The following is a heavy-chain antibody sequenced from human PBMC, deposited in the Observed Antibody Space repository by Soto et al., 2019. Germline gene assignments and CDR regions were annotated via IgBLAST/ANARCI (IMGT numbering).Heavy chain of an antibody. CDR2: IYPGDSDT. D-gene: IGHD6-19*01. V-gene: IGHV5-51*01. CDR1: GYSFTSYW. Sequence: GESLKISCKCSGYSFTSYWIGLVRQLPGKGLEWMGIIYPGDSDTRYSPSFQGQVTISADKSISTAYLQWSSLKASDTAMYYCARREEEQWLVLYWGQGTLVTVSS. J-gene: IGHJ4*02. CDR3: ARREEEQWLVLY.